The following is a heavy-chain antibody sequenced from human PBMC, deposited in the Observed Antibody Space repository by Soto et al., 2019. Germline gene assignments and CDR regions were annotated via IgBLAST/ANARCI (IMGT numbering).Heavy chain of an antibody. Sequence: TLSLTCTVSGGSISSGDYYWSWIRQPPGKGLEWIGYIYYSGSTYYNPSLKSRVTISVDTSKNQFSLKLSSVTAADTAVYYCARGSNFATEEDYYYGMDVWGQGTTVTVSS. V-gene: IGHV4-30-4*01. CDR3: ARGSNFATEEDYYYGMDV. J-gene: IGHJ6*02. CDR1: GGSISSGDYY. CDR2: IYYSGST. D-gene: IGHD4-4*01.